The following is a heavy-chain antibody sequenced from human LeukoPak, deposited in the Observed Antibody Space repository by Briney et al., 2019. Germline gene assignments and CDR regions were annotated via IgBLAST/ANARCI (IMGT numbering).Heavy chain of an antibody. CDR1: GYTFTSYG. J-gene: IGHJ5*02. V-gene: IGHV1-18*01. D-gene: IGHD1-14*01. CDR2: ISAYNGNT. Sequence: ASVKVSCKASGYTFTSYGISWVRQAPGQGLEWMGWISAYNGNTNYAQKFQGRVTITTDESTSTAYMELSSLRSEDTAVYYCARGPDLHNWFDPWGQGTLVTVSS. CDR3: ARGPDLHNWFDP.